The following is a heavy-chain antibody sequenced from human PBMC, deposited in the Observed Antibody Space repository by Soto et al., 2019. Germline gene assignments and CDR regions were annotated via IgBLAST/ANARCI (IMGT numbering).Heavy chain of an antibody. J-gene: IGHJ4*02. CDR2: ISSSSSYI. Sequence: GGSLRLSCAASGFTFSSYSMNWVRQAPGKGLEWVSSISSSSSYIYYADSVKGRFTISRDNAKNSLYLQMNSLRAEDTAVYYCAGQYDFWSGNFDYWGQGTLVTVSS. CDR1: GFTFSSYS. CDR3: AGQYDFWSGNFDY. V-gene: IGHV3-21*01. D-gene: IGHD3-3*01.